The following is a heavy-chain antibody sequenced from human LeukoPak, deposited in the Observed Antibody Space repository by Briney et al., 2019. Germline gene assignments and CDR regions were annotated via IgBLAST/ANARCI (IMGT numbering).Heavy chain of an antibody. CDR1: GSNFNMYA. D-gene: IGHD3-3*01. Sequence: GGSLRLSCAASGSNFNMYAMTWVRQAPGKGLEWVSEISGSGSDTYYADSVKARFTISRDNSKKMLYLDMNSLRTEDTAMYYCARGQVFWSGYYLSWGQGTQVTVSS. CDR3: ARGQVFWSGYYLS. V-gene: IGHV3-23*01. J-gene: IGHJ5*02. CDR2: ISGSGSDT.